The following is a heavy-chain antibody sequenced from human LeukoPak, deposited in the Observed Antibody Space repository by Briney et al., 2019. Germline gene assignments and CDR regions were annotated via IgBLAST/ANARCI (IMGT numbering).Heavy chain of an antibody. J-gene: IGHJ4*02. CDR3: ARGKSGSYRARDY. CDR1: GFTFSSYS. D-gene: IGHD1-26*01. Sequence: PGGSLRLSYAASGFTFSSYSMNWVRQAPGKELEWVSYISSSSSTIYYADSVKGRSTISRDNAKNSLYLQMNSLRAEDTAVYYCARGKSGSYRARDYWGQGTLVTVSS. V-gene: IGHV3-48*01. CDR2: ISSSSSTI.